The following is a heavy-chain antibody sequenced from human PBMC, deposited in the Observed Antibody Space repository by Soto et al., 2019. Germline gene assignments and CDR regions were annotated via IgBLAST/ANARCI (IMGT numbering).Heavy chain of an antibody. Sequence: SETLSLTCTVSGGSISSSSYYWGWIRQPPGKGLEWIGSIYYSGSTYYNPSLKSRVTISVDTSKNQFSLKLSSVTAADTAVYYCARRSLYYYDSSGPYWGQGTLVTVSS. CDR2: IYYSGST. CDR3: ARRSLYYYDSSGPY. CDR1: GGSISSSSYY. J-gene: IGHJ4*02. D-gene: IGHD3-22*01. V-gene: IGHV4-39*01.